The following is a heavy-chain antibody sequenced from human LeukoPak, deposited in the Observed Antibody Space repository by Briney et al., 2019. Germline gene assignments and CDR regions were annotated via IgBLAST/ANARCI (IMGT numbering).Heavy chain of an antibody. CDR2: INSDGSSI. CDR3: AKDPRAPTAMVRITLDY. D-gene: IGHD5-18*01. V-gene: IGHV3-74*01. J-gene: IGHJ4*02. CDR1: GFTFSSYW. Sequence: GGSLRLSCAASGFTFSSYWMHWVRHAPGKGLVWVSRINSDGSSINYADSVKGRFTISRDNSKNTLYLQMNSLRAEDTAVYYCAKDPRAPTAMVRITLDYWGQGTLVTVSS.